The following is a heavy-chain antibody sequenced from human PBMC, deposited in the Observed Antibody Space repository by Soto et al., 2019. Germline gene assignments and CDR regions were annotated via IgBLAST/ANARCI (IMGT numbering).Heavy chain of an antibody. D-gene: IGHD3-22*01. J-gene: IGHJ4*02. CDR3: AKRGNGRYYDSSGLGY. V-gene: IGHV3-30*18. CDR2: ISYDGSNK. Sequence: QVQLVESGGGVVQPGRSLRLSCAASGFTFSSYGMHWVRQAPGKGLERVAVISYDGSNKYYADSVKGRFTISRDNSKNTLYLQMNSLRAEDTAVYYCAKRGNGRYYDSSGLGYWGQGTLVTVSS. CDR1: GFTFSSYG.